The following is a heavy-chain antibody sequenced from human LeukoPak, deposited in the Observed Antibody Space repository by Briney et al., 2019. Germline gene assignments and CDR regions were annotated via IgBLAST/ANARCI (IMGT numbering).Heavy chain of an antibody. CDR2: MNPNSSNT. Sequence: GASVKVSCKASGYTSTSYDINWVRQASGQGLEWMGWMNPNSSNTGYAQKFQGRVTMTRNTSISTAYMELSSLRSEDTAVYYCARGPTRYCSGGSCYGEYYFDYWGQGTLVTVSS. CDR3: ARGPTRYCSGGSCYGEYYFDY. CDR1: GYTSTSYD. V-gene: IGHV1-8*01. J-gene: IGHJ4*02. D-gene: IGHD2-15*01.